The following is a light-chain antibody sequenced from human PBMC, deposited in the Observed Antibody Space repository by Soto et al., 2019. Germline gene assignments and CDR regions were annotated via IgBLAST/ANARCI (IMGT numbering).Light chain of an antibody. Sequence: QSALTQPASVSGSPGQSITISCTGTSTDIGTYSRVSWYLQYPGKAPKLMIYDVTKRPSGVSNRFSGSRSGSTASLAISGLQSEDEADYYCASWDDNLNGPVFGRGTKLTVL. CDR3: ASWDDNLNGPV. J-gene: IGLJ2*01. V-gene: IGLV2-14*02. CDR1: STDIGTYSR. CDR2: DVT.